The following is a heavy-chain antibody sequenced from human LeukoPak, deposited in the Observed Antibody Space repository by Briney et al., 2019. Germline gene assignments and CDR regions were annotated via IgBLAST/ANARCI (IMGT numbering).Heavy chain of an antibody. CDR2: IYHSGST. V-gene: IGHV4-38-2*02. CDR1: GYSISSGYY. CDR3: ARESYGSGGRRFDP. D-gene: IGHD3-10*01. Sequence: PETLSLTCTVSGYSISSGYYWGWIRQPPGKGLEWIGSIYHSGSTYYNPSLKSRVTISVDTSKNQFSLKLSSVTAADTAVYYCARESYGSGGRRFDPWGQGTLVTVSS. J-gene: IGHJ5*02.